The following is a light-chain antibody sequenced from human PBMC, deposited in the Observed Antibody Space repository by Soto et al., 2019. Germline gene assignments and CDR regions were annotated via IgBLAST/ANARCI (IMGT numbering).Light chain of an antibody. Sequence: EIVLTQSPGILSLSPGERATLSCRASQKISNKYLAWYQQKPGQAPRLLIFGASTRATGIPDRFSGRGSGTDFTLTISSLEPEDSAVYYCQQCSFSPRTFGQGTKVEIK. CDR1: QKISNKY. V-gene: IGKV3-20*01. CDR2: GAS. J-gene: IGKJ1*01. CDR3: QQCSFSPRT.